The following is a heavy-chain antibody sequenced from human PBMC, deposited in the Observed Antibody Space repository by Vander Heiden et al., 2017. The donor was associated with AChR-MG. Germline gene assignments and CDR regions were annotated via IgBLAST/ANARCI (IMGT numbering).Heavy chain of an antibody. CDR3: ATKYCSGGSCYGVEYGMDV. CDR2: IRGSGGST. CDR1: GFTVSSYA. V-gene: IGHV3-23*01. D-gene: IGHD2-15*01. Sequence: EVQLLESGGGLVQPGGSLRLSCAASGFTVSSYALGWVRQAAGKGLEWVSAIRGSGGSTYYEDSVKGRFTISRDNAKNTRYLQMNSLRAEDTAVYYCATKYCSGGSCYGVEYGMDVWGQGTTVTVSS. J-gene: IGHJ6*02.